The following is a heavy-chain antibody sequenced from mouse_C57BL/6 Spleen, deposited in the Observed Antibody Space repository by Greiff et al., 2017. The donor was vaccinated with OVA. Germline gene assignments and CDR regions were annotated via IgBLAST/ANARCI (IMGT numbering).Heavy chain of an antibody. CDR3: ARTPNWDWYFDV. Sequence: EVQLQESGPELVKPGASVKMSCKASGYTFTDYNMHWVKQSHGKSLEWIGYINPNNGGTSYNQKFKGKATLTVNKSSSTAYMELRSLTSEDSAVYYCARTPNWDWYFDVWGTGTTVTVSS. D-gene: IGHD4-1*02. CDR1: GYTFTDYN. V-gene: IGHV1-22*01. J-gene: IGHJ1*03. CDR2: INPNNGGT.